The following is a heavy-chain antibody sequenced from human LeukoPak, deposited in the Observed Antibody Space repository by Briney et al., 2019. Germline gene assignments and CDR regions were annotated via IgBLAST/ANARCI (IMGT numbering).Heavy chain of an antibody. D-gene: IGHD5-12*01. CDR1: GFTVSSNY. CDR3: ARDLARGYSGCDSHY. V-gene: IGHV3-53*01. Sequence: GGSLRLSCAASGFTVSSNYMSWVRQAPGKGLEWVSVIYSGGSTYYADSVKGRFTISRDNSKNTLYLQMNSLRAEDTAVYYCARDLARGYSGCDSHYWGQGTLVTVSS. CDR2: IYSGGST. J-gene: IGHJ4*02.